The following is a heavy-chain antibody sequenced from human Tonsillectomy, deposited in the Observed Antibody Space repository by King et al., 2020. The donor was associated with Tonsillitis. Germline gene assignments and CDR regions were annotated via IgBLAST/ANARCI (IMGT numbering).Heavy chain of an antibody. CDR3: ASLVSRKVVYGIWFDP. J-gene: IGHJ5*02. CDR2: IYDSGKN. V-gene: IGHV4-30-2*01. Sequence: LQLQESGSGLVKPSQTLSLTCGVSGDSIISDDYAWSWFRQPPGLGLEWIGNIYDSGKNFYNPSLESRVTISIHRSKNQIFLSLTSVTAADTAVYYCASLVSRKVVYGIWFDPWGPGALVTVSS. CDR1: GDSIISDDYA. D-gene: IGHD2-8*02.